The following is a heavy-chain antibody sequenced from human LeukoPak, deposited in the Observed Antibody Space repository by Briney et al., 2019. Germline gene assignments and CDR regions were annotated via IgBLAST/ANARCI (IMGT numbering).Heavy chain of an antibody. CDR3: TTDRTYIVVVPD. J-gene: IGHJ4*02. CDR1: GFTFSNAW. D-gene: IGHD2-2*01. Sequence: PGGSLRLSCAASGFTFSNAWMSWVRQAPGKGLEWVGRIKSKTDGGTTDYAAPVKGRFTISRDDSKNTLYLQMNSLKTEDTAVYYCTTDRTYIVVVPDWGQGTLVTVSS. CDR2: IKSKTDGGTT. V-gene: IGHV3-15*01.